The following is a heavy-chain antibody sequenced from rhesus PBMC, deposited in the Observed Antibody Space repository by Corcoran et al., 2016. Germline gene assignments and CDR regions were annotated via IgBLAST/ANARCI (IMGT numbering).Heavy chain of an antibody. V-gene: IGHV4-73*01. J-gene: IGHJ6*01. D-gene: IGHD6-25*01. CDR2: IYGNSAST. Sequence: QVQLQQWGEGLVTPSETLSLTGAVYGGSIGGYYYWSWIRQPPGKGLGWIGYIYGNSASTNYNPYLKNRVTISKDKAKNQFSLKLSSVTAAATAVYYCARDTAAAHYYGLDSWGQGVVVTVSS. CDR1: GGSIGGYYY. CDR3: ARDTAAAHYYGLDS.